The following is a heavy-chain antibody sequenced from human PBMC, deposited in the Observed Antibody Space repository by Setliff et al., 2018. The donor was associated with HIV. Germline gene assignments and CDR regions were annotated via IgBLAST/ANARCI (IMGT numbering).Heavy chain of an antibody. D-gene: IGHD3-22*01. CDR3: ARAYYYDSSGLAPYYYYGMDV. J-gene: IGHJ6*02. V-gene: IGHV1-69*10. CDR2: IIPILGIA. CDR1: GGTFSSYA. Sequence: VSCKASGGTFSSYAISWVRQAPGQGLEWMGGIIPILGIANYAQKSQGRVTITADKSTSTAYMELSSLRSEDTAVYYCARAYYYDSSGLAPYYYYGMDVWGQGTTVTVSS.